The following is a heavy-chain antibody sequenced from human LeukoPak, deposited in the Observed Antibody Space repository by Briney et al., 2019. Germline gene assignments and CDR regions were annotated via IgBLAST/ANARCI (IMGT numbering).Heavy chain of an antibody. J-gene: IGHJ5*02. CDR1: GLTFSSSW. D-gene: IGHD1-26*01. CDR2: INPAGSQK. V-gene: IGHV3-7*01. CDR3: ARYSGSFPGWLDP. Sequence: GGSLRLSCVASGLTFSSSWMNWICQAPGKGPEWLANINPAGSQKDYVDSVKGRFIISRDNAKDSVFLQMNNLGAEDTAVYYCARYSGSFPGWLDPWGPGTLVTVSS.